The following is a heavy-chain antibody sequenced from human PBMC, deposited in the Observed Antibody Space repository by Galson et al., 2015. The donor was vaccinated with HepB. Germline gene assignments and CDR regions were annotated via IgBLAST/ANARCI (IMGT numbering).Heavy chain of an antibody. Sequence: SLRLSCAASGFTFRTFGMHWVRQAPGKGLEWVAVIWNDGSNKYYADSVKGRFTVSRDNSENTLYLQMNSLRAEDTAVYYCGRDYVGSCSSTSCPIEYWGQGTLVTVSS. D-gene: IGHD2-2*01. J-gene: IGHJ4*02. CDR1: GFTFRTFG. V-gene: IGHV3-33*01. CDR3: GRDYVGSCSSTSCPIEY. CDR2: IWNDGSNK.